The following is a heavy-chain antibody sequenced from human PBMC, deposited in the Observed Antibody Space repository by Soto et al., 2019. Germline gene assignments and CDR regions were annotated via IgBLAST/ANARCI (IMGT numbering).Heavy chain of an antibody. V-gene: IGHV3-30*02. CDR1: GFIFSNNG. Sequence: GESLKISCVGSGFIFSNNGMHWVRQTPGKGLEWVAFMSYDGSDTFYADSVKGRFTISRDNSKNTLFLHMSNLRPEDTAMYYCTIVRVADSALDHWGQGTLVTAPQ. D-gene: IGHD3-10*02. CDR3: TIVRVADSALDH. CDR2: MSYDGSDT. J-gene: IGHJ4*02.